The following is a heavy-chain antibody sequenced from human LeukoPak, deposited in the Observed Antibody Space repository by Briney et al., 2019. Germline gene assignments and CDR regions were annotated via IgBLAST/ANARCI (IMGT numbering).Heavy chain of an antibody. V-gene: IGHV4-31*03. CDR3: ARQGGSYLNY. CDR2: IYYSGST. D-gene: IGHD1-26*01. J-gene: IGHJ4*02. Sequence: SETLSLTCTVSGGSISSDGYYWSWLRQHPGKGLEWIGYIYYSGSTYYNPSLKSRVTISVDTSKNQFSLKLSSVTAADTAVYYCARQGGSYLNYWGQGTLVTVSS. CDR1: GGSISSDGYY.